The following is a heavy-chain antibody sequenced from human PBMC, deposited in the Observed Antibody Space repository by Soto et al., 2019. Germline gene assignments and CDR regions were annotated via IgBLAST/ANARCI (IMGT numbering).Heavy chain of an antibody. CDR1: GFTFSRYG. Sequence: GGSRGLSCAGSGFTFSRYGMNWVRQAPGKGLEWISYISNDRSTTYYADSVKGRFTISRDNAKNSLYLQMNSLRDEDTAVYYCASGRPLDYWGQGTLVTVSS. V-gene: IGHV3-48*02. J-gene: IGHJ4*02. CDR3: ASGRPLDY. CDR2: ISNDRSTT.